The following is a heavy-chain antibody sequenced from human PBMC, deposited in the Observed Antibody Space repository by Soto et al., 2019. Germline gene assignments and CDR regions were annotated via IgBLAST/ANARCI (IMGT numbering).Heavy chain of an antibody. J-gene: IGHJ6*02. CDR1: GYSFTSYW. CDR3: AVRTVRIAVAGTLAYYGMDV. V-gene: IGHV5-10-1*01. CDR2: IDPSDSYT. D-gene: IGHD6-19*01. Sequence: PGESLKISCKGSGYSFTSYWISWVRQMPGKGLEWMGRIDPSDSYTNYSPSFQGHVTISADKSISTAYLQWSSLKASDTAMYYCAVRTVRIAVAGTLAYYGMDVWGQGTTVTV.